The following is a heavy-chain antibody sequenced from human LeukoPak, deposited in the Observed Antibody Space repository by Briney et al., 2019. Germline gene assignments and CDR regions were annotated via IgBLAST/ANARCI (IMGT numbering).Heavy chain of an antibody. CDR3: ARDPYYYDSSGYLGFDY. CDR1: GFTFSSYE. D-gene: IGHD3-22*01. V-gene: IGHV3-48*03. J-gene: IGHJ4*02. Sequence: AGGSLRLSCAASGFTFSSYEMNWVRQAPGKGLEWVSYISSSGSTIYYADSVKGRFTISRDNAKNSLYLQMNSLRAEDTAVYYCARDPYYYDSSGYLGFDYWGQGTLVTVSS. CDR2: ISSSGSTI.